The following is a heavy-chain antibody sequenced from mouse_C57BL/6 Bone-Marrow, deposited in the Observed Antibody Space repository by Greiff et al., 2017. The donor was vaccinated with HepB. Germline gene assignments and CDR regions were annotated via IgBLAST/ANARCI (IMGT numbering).Heavy chain of an antibody. CDR1: GFNIKDYY. V-gene: IGHV14-2*01. CDR3: ARSPSCAMDD. J-gene: IGHJ4*01. CDR2: IDPEDGDT. Sequence: EVQLQQSGAELVKPGASVKLSCTASGFNIKDYYMHWVKQRTEQGLEWIGRIDPEDGDTKYAQKFQGKATITADTSTNTAYLQLSSLTSEDTAVYYCARSPSCAMDDWGQGTSVTVSS.